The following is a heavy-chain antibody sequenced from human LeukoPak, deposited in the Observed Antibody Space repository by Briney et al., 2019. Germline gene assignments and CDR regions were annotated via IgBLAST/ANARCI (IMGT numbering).Heavy chain of an antibody. CDR1: GGTFSSYA. CDR3: AREGEVVVVPAATGAFDI. V-gene: IGHV1-69*05. CDR2: IIPIFGTA. J-gene: IGHJ3*02. D-gene: IGHD2-2*01. Sequence: SVKVSCKASGGTFSSYAISWVRQAPGQGLEWMGGIIPIFGTANYAQKFQGRVTITTDESTSTAYMELSSLRSEDTAVYYCAREGEVVVVPAATGAFDIWGQGTMVTVSS.